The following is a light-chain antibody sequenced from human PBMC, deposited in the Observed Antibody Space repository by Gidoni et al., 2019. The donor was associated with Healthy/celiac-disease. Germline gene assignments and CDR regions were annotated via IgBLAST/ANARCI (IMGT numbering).Light chain of an antibody. Sequence: QSALTQPASVSGSPGQSIPISCTGTSSDVGGYNYVPWYQQHPGKAPKLMIYDVSNRPSGVSNRFSGSKSGNTASLTISGLQAEDEADYYCSSYTSSSTLYAFGTGTKVTVL. V-gene: IGLV2-14*03. CDR3: SSYTSSSTLYA. CDR1: SSDVGGYNY. J-gene: IGLJ1*01. CDR2: DVS.